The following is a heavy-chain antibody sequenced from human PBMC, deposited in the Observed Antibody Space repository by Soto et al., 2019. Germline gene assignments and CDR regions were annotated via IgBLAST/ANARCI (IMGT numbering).Heavy chain of an antibody. V-gene: IGHV3-11*01. Sequence: QVQLVESGGGLVKPGGSLSLSCAASGFTFSDFYMVWVRQAPGMRLEWISYISNGGETVYYADSVKVRFTISRDNGKSSMLLQMNSLTADDTAGYYCVRCFLGVGDAFDIWGRGTTVTVSS. J-gene: IGHJ3*02. CDR2: ISNGGETV. CDR1: GFTFSDFY. D-gene: IGHD2-8*01. CDR3: VRCFLGVGDAFDI.